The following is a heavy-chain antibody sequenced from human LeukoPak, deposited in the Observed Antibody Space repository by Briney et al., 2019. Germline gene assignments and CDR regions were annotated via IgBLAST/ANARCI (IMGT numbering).Heavy chain of an antibody. CDR1: GGSISSYY. D-gene: IGHD6-19*01. CDR3: ARDRSGWYHWFDP. V-gene: IGHV4-59*01. J-gene: IGHJ5*02. Sequence: SETLSLTCTVSGGSISSYYWSWIRQPPGKGLEWIGYIYYSGGTNYNPSLKSRVTISVDTSKNQFSLKLSSVTAADTAVYYCARDRSGWYHWFDPWGQGTLVTVSS. CDR2: IYYSGGT.